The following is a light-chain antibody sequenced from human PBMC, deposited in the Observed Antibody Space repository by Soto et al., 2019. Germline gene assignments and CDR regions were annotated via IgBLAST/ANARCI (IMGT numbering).Light chain of an antibody. J-gene: IGKJ5*01. Sequence: DIQMTQSPSSVSASVGDRVTITCRASQGISSWLAWYQKKPGKAPNLLIYAASSLQSGVPSRFSGSESGTDFTLTISSLQPEDCAIYFCQQANSFPITFGQGTRLEN. CDR1: QGISSW. CDR2: AAS. CDR3: QQANSFPIT. V-gene: IGKV1-12*01.